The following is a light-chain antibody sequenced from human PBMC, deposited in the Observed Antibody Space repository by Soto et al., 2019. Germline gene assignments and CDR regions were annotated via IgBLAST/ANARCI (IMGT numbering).Light chain of an antibody. CDR3: QQRHMWPIT. Sequence: EIVMTQSPATLSVSPGERATLSCRASQSVSSDLAWYQQKPGRAPRLLIYGASTRATGIPARFSGSGSGTDFTLTISSLQSEDSAVYYCQQRHMWPITFGQGTRLEIK. CDR2: GAS. V-gene: IGKV3-15*01. J-gene: IGKJ5*01. CDR1: QSVSSD.